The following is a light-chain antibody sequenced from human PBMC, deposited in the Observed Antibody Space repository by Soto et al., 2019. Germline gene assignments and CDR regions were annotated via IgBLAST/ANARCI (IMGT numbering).Light chain of an antibody. CDR3: SSYAGSNNFV. CDR1: SNDVGGYNY. CDR2: EVS. J-gene: IGLJ1*01. Sequence: QSVLTQPPSASGSPGQSVTISCTGTSNDVGGYNYVSWYQQHPGKAPKLMIYEVSKRPSGVPDRFSGSKSGNTASLTVSGLQAEDEADYYCSSYAGSNNFVFGTGTK. V-gene: IGLV2-8*01.